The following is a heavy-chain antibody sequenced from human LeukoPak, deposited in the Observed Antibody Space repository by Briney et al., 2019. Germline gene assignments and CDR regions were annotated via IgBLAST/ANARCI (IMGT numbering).Heavy chain of an antibody. Sequence: GSLRLSCAASGFTFSSYWMSWVRQPPGKGLEWIGEINHSGSTNYNPSLKSRVTISVDTSKNQFSLKLSSVTAADTAVYYCARGYGSVPGPLDYWGQGTLVTVSS. J-gene: IGHJ4*02. D-gene: IGHD5/OR15-5a*01. CDR3: ARGYGSVPGPLDY. V-gene: IGHV4-34*01. CDR2: INHSGST. CDR1: GFTFSSYW.